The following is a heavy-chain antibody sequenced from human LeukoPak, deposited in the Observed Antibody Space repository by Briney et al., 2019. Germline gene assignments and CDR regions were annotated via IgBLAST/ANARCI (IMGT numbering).Heavy chain of an antibody. J-gene: IGHJ4*02. CDR3: ATFSGAHHKTFDS. CDR1: GFTFSSYA. Sequence: GGSLRLSCAASGFTFSSYAMHWVRQAPGKGLEWVAVISYDGSNKYYADSVKGRFTISRDNSKNTLYLQMNTLRAEDTAIYYCATFSGAHHKTFDSWGQGTLVTVSS. D-gene: IGHD1-14*01. CDR2: ISYDGSNK. V-gene: IGHV3-30*04.